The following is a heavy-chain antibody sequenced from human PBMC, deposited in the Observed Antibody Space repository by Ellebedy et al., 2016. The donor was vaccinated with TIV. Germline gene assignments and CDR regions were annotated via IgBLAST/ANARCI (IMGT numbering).Heavy chain of an antibody. CDR3: ARVGMHFYRGMDV. CDR2: ISPRGGDT. CDR1: GDTVTIYN. J-gene: IGHJ6*02. V-gene: IGHV1-46*01. Sequence: ASVKVSCKAAGDTVTIYNVHWVRQTPGQGLEWMGKISPRGGDTIYAQKFQGRVIMTRDTSTSTVFMELSSLTSEDTAVYFCARVGMHFYRGMDVWGQGTTVTVSS.